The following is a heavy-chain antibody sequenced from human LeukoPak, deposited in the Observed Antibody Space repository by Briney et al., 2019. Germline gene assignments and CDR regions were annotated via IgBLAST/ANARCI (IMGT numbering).Heavy chain of an antibody. J-gene: IGHJ4*02. V-gene: IGHV1-2*02. CDR2: INPNSGGT. CDR3: ASSSSAWYCDF. Sequence: ASVKVSCKASGHTFTGSYIYWVRHAPGQGLEWMGWINPNSGGTTYSQRFQGRVTMTRDTSITTAYVELSRLTSDDTAVYYCASSSSAWYCDFWGQGTLVTVSS. CDR1: GHTFTGSY. D-gene: IGHD6-25*01.